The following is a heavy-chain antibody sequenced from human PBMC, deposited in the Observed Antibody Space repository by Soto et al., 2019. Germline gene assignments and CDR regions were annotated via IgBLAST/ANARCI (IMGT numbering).Heavy chain of an antibody. J-gene: IGHJ4*02. CDR2: IYSGGST. CDR1: GFTVSSNY. V-gene: IGHV3-66*01. D-gene: IGHD6-13*01. Sequence: PGGSLRLSCAASGFTVSSNYMSWVRQAPGKGLDWVSVIYSGGSTYYADSVKGRFTISRDNSKNTLYLQMNSLRAEDTAVYYCARGGVFQQLHFFDYWGQGTLVTVSS. CDR3: ARGGVFQQLHFFDY.